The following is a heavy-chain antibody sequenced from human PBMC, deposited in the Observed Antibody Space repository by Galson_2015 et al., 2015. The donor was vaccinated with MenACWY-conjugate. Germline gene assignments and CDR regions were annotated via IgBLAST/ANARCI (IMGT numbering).Heavy chain of an antibody. J-gene: IGHJ4*02. Sequence: PLRLSCAASGFTLMSYNMNWVRQAPGKGLEWISFIGNSGSPIYYADSVKGRFTISRDNAKNSLFLHRNSLRAEDTAVYYCARGTYRSGSSIWGQGTLVTVSS. CDR2: IGNSGSPI. D-gene: IGHD6-19*01. CDR3: ARGTYRSGSSI. V-gene: IGHV3-48*04. CDR1: GFTLMSYN.